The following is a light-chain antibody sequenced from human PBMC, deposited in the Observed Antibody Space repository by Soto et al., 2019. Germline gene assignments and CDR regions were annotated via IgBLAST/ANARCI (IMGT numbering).Light chain of an antibody. CDR2: DAS. J-gene: IGKJ1*01. CDR3: QHYNSYSEA. Sequence: AIQLTQSPSSLSASVGDRVSITCRASQGIGSALAWYQLKPGAAPALLIYDASTLESGVPSRFSGSGSGTEFTLTISSLQPDDFATYYCQHYNSYSEAFGQGTKV. CDR1: QGIGSA. V-gene: IGKV1-13*02.